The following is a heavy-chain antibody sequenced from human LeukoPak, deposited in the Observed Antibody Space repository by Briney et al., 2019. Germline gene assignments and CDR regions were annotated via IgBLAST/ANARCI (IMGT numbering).Heavy chain of an antibody. V-gene: IGHV4-38-2*02. CDR3: ARDSTTSNGEKVDY. CDR2: IYHSGST. Sequence: SETLSLTCTVSGYSISSGYYWGWIRQPPGKGLEWIGSIYHSGSTYYNPSLESRVTISVDTSKNQFSLKLSSVTAADTAVYYCARDSTTSNGEKVDYWGQGTLVTVSS. D-gene: IGHD4-17*01. J-gene: IGHJ4*02. CDR1: GYSISSGYY.